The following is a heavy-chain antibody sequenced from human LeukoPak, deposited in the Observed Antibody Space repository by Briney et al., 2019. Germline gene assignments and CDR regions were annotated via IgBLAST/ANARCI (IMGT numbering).Heavy chain of an antibody. J-gene: IGHJ4*02. Sequence: GGSLRLSCAASGFTFSSYSMNWVRQAPGKGLEWVSAISSSSSYIYYADSVKGRFTISRDNAKNSLYLQMNSLRAEDTAVYYCARDSPLSGYSSSWFNFDYWGQGTLVTVSS. CDR3: ARDSPLSGYSSSWFNFDY. CDR1: GFTFSSYS. D-gene: IGHD6-13*01. V-gene: IGHV3-21*01. CDR2: ISSSSSYI.